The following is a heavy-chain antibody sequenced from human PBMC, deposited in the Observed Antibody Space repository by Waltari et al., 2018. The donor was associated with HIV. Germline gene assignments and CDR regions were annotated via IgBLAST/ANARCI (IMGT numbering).Heavy chain of an antibody. CDR3: ARGAVYSSGPYDAFDV. Sequence: VQLVESGGGLVQPGGSLTLSCTAANFIFSNYWLTWVRQAPGKGVEWVAAISSDGNEDFYSDSLKGRFVISRVNVKNSLFLQLSHLRVDDTAVYYCARGAVYSSGPYDAFDVWGQGTLVTVSS. CDR2: ISSDGNED. D-gene: IGHD6-19*01. V-gene: IGHV3-7*04. CDR1: NFIFSNYW. J-gene: IGHJ3*01.